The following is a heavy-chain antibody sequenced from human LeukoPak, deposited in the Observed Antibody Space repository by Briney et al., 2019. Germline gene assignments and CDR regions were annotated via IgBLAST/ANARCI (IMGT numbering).Heavy chain of an antibody. J-gene: IGHJ3*02. CDR3: ARDRESDYYDSSGYYSPNAFDI. D-gene: IGHD3-22*01. Sequence: PGGSLRLSCAVSGLIGSDGYMSWVRQAPGKGLEWLSITYRGGATYYADSVKGRFTISRDDSNYTWHLQLNSLRAEDTAVYYCARDRESDYYDSSGYYSPNAFDIWGQGTMVAVSS. V-gene: IGHV3-66*01. CDR2: TYRGGAT. CDR1: GLIGSDGY.